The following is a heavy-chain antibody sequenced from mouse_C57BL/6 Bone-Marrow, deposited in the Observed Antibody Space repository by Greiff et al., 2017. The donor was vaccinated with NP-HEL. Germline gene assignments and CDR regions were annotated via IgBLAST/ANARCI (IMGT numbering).Heavy chain of an antibody. CDR3: ARGRNYFDY. Sequence: QVQLQQSGPELVKPGTSVEISCKASGYAFSSSWMNWVKQRPGKGLEWIGRIYPGDGDTNYNGKFKGKATLTADKSSSTAYMQLSSLTSEDSAVYFCARGRNYFDYWGQGTTLTVSS. V-gene: IGHV1-82*01. CDR1: GYAFSSSW. J-gene: IGHJ2*01. CDR2: IYPGDGDT.